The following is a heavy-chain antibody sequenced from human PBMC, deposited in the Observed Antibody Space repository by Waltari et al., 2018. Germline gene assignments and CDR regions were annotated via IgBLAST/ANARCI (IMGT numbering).Heavy chain of an antibody. CDR3: ATYIGASVGTAAFDV. Sequence: LQLQESGPRPVKPSATLSLPWSVSGGPPHTPHHSPGWIRQPPGQGLGWIGTISYAGTTYTNPSLRSRLTMSRDTSKNQLSLTLGSTTAADTAFYYCATYIGASVGTAAFDVWGQGTMVTVSS. J-gene: IGHJ3*01. D-gene: IGHD5-12*01. CDR1: GGPPHTPHHS. V-gene: IGHV4-39*01. CDR2: ISYAGTT.